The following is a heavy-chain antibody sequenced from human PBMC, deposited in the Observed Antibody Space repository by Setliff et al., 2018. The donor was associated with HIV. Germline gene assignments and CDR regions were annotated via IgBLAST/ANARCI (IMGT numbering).Heavy chain of an antibody. CDR1: GYTFTSYY. Sequence: ASVKVSCKASGYTFTSYYMHWVRQAPGQGLEWMGIINPSGGSTSYAQKFQGRVTMTRDTSTSTVYMELSSLRSEDTAVYYCARNPRIAVGGTDYYYYMDVWGKGTTVTVSS. D-gene: IGHD6-19*01. V-gene: IGHV1-46*01. CDR3: ARNPRIAVGGTDYYYYMDV. J-gene: IGHJ6*03. CDR2: INPSGGST.